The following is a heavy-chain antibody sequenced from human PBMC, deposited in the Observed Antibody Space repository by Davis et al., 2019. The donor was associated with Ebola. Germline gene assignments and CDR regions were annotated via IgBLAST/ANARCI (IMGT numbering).Heavy chain of an antibody. CDR2: IHNVYTT. V-gene: IGHV3-53*01. J-gene: IGHJ3*02. CDR1: GLSVSDNY. D-gene: IGHD4-17*01. CDR3: ARVEDDYGEYPDALDI. Sequence: GESLKISCSASGLSVSDNYMNWVRQAPGKGLEWVAVIHNVYTTYYADSVKGRFTISRDSSKNTVYLQMSSLRAEDTAIYYCARVEDDYGEYPDALDIWGQGTLVTVSS.